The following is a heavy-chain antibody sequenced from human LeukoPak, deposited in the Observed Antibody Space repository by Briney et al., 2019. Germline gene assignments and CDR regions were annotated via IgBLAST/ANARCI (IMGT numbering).Heavy chain of an antibody. J-gene: IGHJ5*02. Sequence: SETLSLTCTVSGGSISSSSYYWGWIRQPPGKGLEWIGSIYYSGSTYYNPSLKSRVTISVDTSKNQFSLKLSSVTAADTAVYYCARPAGYSSGWYWGSWFDPWGQGTLVTVSS. V-gene: IGHV4-39*01. D-gene: IGHD6-19*01. CDR1: GGSISSSSYY. CDR3: ARPAGYSSGWYWGSWFDP. CDR2: IYYSGST.